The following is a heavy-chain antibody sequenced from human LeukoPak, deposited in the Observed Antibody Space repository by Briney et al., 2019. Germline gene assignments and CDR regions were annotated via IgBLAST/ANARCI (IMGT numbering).Heavy chain of an antibody. J-gene: IGHJ5*02. CDR3: ARGVRSYNSSGYNWFDP. Sequence: GASVKVSCKASGYTFTSYYMHWVRQAPGQGLEWMGIINPIGGSTSYAQKFQGRVTMTRDTSTSTVYMELSSLRSEDTAVYYCARGVRSYNSSGYNWFDPWGQGTLVTVSS. CDR1: GYTFTSYY. D-gene: IGHD3-22*01. V-gene: IGHV1-46*01. CDR2: INPIGGST.